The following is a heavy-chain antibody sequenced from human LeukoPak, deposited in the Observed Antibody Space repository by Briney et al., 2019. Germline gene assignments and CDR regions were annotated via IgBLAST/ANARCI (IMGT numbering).Heavy chain of an antibody. Sequence: GASVKVSCKASGYTFISYDINWVRQATGQGLEWMGLMNPNSGNTGYAQKFQGRVTTTTNTSISTAYMELSSLRSDDTAVYYCARGPGCTSTSCPHYFDYWGQGTLVTVSS. V-gene: IGHV1-8*03. J-gene: IGHJ4*02. CDR3: ARGPGCTSTSCPHYFDY. D-gene: IGHD2-2*01. CDR1: GYTFISYD. CDR2: MNPNSGNT.